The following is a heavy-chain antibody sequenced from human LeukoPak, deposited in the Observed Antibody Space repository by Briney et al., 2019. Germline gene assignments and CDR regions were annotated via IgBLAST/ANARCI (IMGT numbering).Heavy chain of an antibody. V-gene: IGHV3-15*01. CDR2: IKSKTDGGTT. CDR1: GFTFSNAW. D-gene: IGHD3-3*01. J-gene: IGHJ4*02. Sequence: PGGSLRLSCAASGFTFSNAWMSWVRQAPGKGLEWVGRIKSKTDGGTTDYAAPVKGRFTISRDDSKNTLYLQMNSLKTEDTAVYYCTTDLGDFWSGYYNYWGQGTLVTVSS. CDR3: TTDLGDFWSGYYNY.